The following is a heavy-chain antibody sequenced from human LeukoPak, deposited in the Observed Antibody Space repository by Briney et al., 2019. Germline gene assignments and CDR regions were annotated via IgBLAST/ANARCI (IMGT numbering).Heavy chain of an antibody. D-gene: IGHD6-19*01. Sequence: GGSLRLSCAASGFTFSSYGMHWVRQAPGKGLEWVAVISYDGSNKYYADSVKGRFTISRDNSKNTLYLQMNNLRAEDTALYYCVKIAGNSGWNSWFDPWGQGTLVTVSS. CDR3: VKIAGNSGWNSWFDP. CDR1: GFTFSSYG. CDR2: ISYDGSNK. J-gene: IGHJ5*02. V-gene: IGHV3-30*18.